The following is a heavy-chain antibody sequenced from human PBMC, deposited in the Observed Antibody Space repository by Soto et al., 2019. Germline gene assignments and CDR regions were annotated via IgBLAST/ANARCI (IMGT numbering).Heavy chain of an antibody. CDR2: ISSSSSYI. V-gene: IGHV3-21*01. CDR3: ARDSTSTSGTYYYMDV. D-gene: IGHD1-7*01. CDR1: GFTFSSYS. Sequence: GGSLRLSCAASGFTFSSYSMNWVRQAPGKGLEWVSSISSSSSYIYYADSVKGRFTISRDNAKNSLYLQMNSLRAEDTAVYYCARDSTSTSGTYYYMDVWGKGTTVTVSS. J-gene: IGHJ6*03.